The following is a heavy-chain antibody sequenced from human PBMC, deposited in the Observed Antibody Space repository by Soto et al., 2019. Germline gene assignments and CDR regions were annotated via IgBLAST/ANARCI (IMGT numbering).Heavy chain of an antibody. J-gene: IGHJ4*02. D-gene: IGHD3-3*01. V-gene: IGHV5-51*01. CDR2: IYPSDSDT. CDR3: ARRGVSTRSFDY. CDR1: GYNFAGYW. Sequence: GESLKISCKGSGYNFAGYWIAWVRQMPGKGLELMGIIYPSDSDTRYRPSFQGQVTISADKSISAAYLQGSSLRASDSALYYCARRGVSTRSFDYWGPGAPVTVSS.